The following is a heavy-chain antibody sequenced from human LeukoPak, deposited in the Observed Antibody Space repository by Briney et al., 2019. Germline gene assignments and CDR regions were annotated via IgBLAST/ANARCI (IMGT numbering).Heavy chain of an antibody. CDR3: ARDEADDYGDYGGAFDI. Sequence: GGSLRLSCAASGFTFSIYSMNWVRQAPGKGLEWVSSISSSSSYIYYADSVKGRFTISRDNAKNSLYLQMNSLRAEDTAVYYCARDEADDYGDYGGAFDIWGQGTMVTVSS. V-gene: IGHV3-21*01. D-gene: IGHD4-17*01. J-gene: IGHJ3*02. CDR2: ISSSSSYI. CDR1: GFTFSIYS.